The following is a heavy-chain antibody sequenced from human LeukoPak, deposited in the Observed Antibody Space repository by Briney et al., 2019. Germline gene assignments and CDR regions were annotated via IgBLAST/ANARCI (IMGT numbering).Heavy chain of an antibody. V-gene: IGHV3-7*01. CDR3: ARDTNSSGYYYALGLDY. Sequence: GGSLRLSCAASGFTFSSYWMSWVRQAPGKGLEWVANIKQDGSEKYYVDSVKGRFTISRDNAKNSLYLQMNSLRAEDTAVYYCARDTNSSGYYYALGLDYWGQGTLVTVSS. D-gene: IGHD3-22*01. CDR1: GFTFSSYW. J-gene: IGHJ4*02. CDR2: IKQDGSEK.